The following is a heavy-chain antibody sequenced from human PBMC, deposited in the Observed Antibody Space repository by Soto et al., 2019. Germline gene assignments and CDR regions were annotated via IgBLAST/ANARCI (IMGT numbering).Heavy chain of an antibody. J-gene: IGHJ2*01. CDR1: GFTFSSYG. Sequence: QVQLVESGGGVVQPGRSLRLSCAASGFTFSSYGMHWVRQAPGKGLEWVAVIWYDGSNKYYADSVKGRFTISRDNSKNTLYLQMNSLRAEDTAVYYCARGXIWGSYREGYFDLWGRGTLVTVSS. V-gene: IGHV3-33*01. CDR2: IWYDGSNK. D-gene: IGHD3-16*02. CDR3: ARGXIWGSYREGYFDL.